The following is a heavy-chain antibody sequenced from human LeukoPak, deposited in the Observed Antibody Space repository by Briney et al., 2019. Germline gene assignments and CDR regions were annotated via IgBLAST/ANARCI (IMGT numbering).Heavy chain of an antibody. CDR3: TTDLAFGGVIVEPKNPFDY. D-gene: IGHD3-16*02. V-gene: IGHV3-15*01. Sequence: PGGSLRLSCAASGFTFSNAWMSWVRQAPGKGLEWVGRIKSKTDGGTTDYAAPVKSRFTISRDDSKNTLYLQMNSLKTEDTAVYYCTTDLAFGGVIVEPKNPFDYWGQGTLVTVSS. J-gene: IGHJ4*02. CDR1: GFTFSNAW. CDR2: IKSKTDGGTT.